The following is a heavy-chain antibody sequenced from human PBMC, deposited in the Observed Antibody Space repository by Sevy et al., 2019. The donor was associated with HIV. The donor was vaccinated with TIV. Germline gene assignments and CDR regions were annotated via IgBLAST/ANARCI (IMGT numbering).Heavy chain of an antibody. J-gene: IGHJ4*02. CDR3: ARAPSTNYFDD. Sequence: SETLSLTCDVSGYSISSGYVWGWIRQPPGGGLEWIGSVYHSGRPYYNPSLKSRVTISRDTSKNQFSMSLTSVTAADTAVDYCARAPSTNYFDDWGQGTLVTVSS. CDR2: VYHSGRP. CDR1: GYSISSGYV. V-gene: IGHV4-38-2*01.